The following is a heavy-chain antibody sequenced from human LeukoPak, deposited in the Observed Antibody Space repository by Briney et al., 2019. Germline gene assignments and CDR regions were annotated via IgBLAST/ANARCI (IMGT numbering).Heavy chain of an antibody. V-gene: IGHV3-23*01. CDR1: GFTFSSYS. CDR2: ISPGGETP. CDR3: AKDRWGLRYFDWLLFTSLDY. Sequence: GGSLRLSCAASGFTFSSYSMNWVRQAPGKGLEWVSGISPGGETPYYADSVKGRFTISRDNSKNTLYLQMNSLRAEDTAVYYCAKDRWGLRYFDWLLFTSLDYWGQGTLVTVSS. J-gene: IGHJ4*02. D-gene: IGHD3-9*01.